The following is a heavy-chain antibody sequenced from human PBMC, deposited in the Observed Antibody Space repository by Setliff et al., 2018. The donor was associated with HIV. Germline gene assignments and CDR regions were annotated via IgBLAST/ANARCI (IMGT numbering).Heavy chain of an antibody. D-gene: IGHD3-22*01. CDR2: IIPIFGPT. Sequence: SVKVSCKGSGGTFSSYAISWVRQAPGQGLEWMGGIIPIFGPTNYAQKFQGRLTITAYESTSTAYMELSSLRSDDTAVYYCARDYYDSSGYIFFPGLPDYWGQGTLVTVSS. CDR3: ARDYYDSSGYIFFPGLPDY. J-gene: IGHJ4*02. CDR1: GGTFSSYA. V-gene: IGHV1-69*13.